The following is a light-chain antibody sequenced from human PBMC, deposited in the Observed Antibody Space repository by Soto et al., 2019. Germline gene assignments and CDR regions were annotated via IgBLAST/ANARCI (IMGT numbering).Light chain of an antibody. J-gene: IGKJ1*01. Sequence: EIVMTQSPATLSVSPGERATISCRASQSVSSNLTWYQQKPGQAPRLLIYVASTRATGIPARFSGSGSGTEFTLTISSLQSEDFAVYYCQQYYYWPPWTFGQGTRWIS. CDR1: QSVSSN. CDR2: VAS. CDR3: QQYYYWPPWT. V-gene: IGKV3-15*01.